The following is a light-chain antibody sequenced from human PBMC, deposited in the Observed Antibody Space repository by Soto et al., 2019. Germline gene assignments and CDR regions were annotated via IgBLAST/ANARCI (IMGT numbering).Light chain of an antibody. Sequence: EIVITQSPATLSVSPGEGATLSCRASQGIGSSYLAWYQQRPGQAPRLLIYAASSRATGIPDRFSGSGSGTDFTLTINRLEPEDFAVYYCQQYATSRTFGQGTKVDI. J-gene: IGKJ1*01. CDR3: QQYATSRT. CDR2: AAS. CDR1: QGIGSSY. V-gene: IGKV3-20*01.